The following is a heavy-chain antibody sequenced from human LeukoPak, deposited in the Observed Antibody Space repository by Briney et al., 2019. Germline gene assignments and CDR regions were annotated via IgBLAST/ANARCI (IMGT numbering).Heavy chain of an antibody. J-gene: IGHJ4*02. CDR2: INPSGGST. D-gene: IGHD6-13*01. CDR1: GYTFTSYY. Sequence: ASVKVSCKASGYTFTSYYMHWVRQAPGQGLEWMGIINPSGGSTSYAQKFQGRVTMNRDTSTSTVYMELSSLRSEDTAVYYCARKSIAAAGTGNYFDYWGQGTLVTVSS. CDR3: ARKSIAAAGTGNYFDY. V-gene: IGHV1-46*01.